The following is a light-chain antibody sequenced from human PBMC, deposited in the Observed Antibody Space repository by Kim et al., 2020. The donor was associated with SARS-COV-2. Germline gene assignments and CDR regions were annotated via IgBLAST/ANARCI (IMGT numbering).Light chain of an antibody. V-gene: IGLV3-1*01. CDR3: QAWDSSTAV. J-gene: IGLJ3*02. Sequence: VSPGQTASITCSGDKLGDKYACWYQQKPGQSPVLVIYQDSKRTSGIPERFSGSNSGNTATLTISGTQAMDEADYYCQAWDSSTAVFGGGTQLTVL. CDR1: KLGDKY. CDR2: QDS.